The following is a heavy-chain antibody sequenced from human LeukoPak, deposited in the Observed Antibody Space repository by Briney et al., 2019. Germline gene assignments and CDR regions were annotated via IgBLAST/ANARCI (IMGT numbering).Heavy chain of an antibody. CDR2: FYYSGST. CDR3: ARGTTVTAKPLFDP. D-gene: IGHD4-11*01. V-gene: IGHV4-39*07. Sequence: SETLSLTCTVSGGSISSSSYYWGWIPQPPGKGLEWIGSFYYSGSTYYNPSLKSRVTISVDTSKNQFSLKLSSVTAADTAVYYCARGTTVTAKPLFDPWGQGTLVTVSS. CDR1: GGSISSSSYY. J-gene: IGHJ5*02.